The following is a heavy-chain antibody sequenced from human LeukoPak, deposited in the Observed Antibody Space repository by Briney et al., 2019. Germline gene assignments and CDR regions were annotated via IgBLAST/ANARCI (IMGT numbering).Heavy chain of an antibody. Sequence: PSETLSLTCAVYGGSFSGYYWSWIRQPPGKGLEWIGYIYYSGSTNYNPSLKSRVTISVDTPKNQFSLKLSSVTAADTAVYYCARLRLPGYYYGSGSYTAHYYYGMDVWGQGTTVTVSS. CDR3: ARLRLPGYYYGSGSYTAHYYYGMDV. D-gene: IGHD3-10*01. V-gene: IGHV4-59*08. J-gene: IGHJ6*02. CDR2: IYYSGST. CDR1: GGSFSGYY.